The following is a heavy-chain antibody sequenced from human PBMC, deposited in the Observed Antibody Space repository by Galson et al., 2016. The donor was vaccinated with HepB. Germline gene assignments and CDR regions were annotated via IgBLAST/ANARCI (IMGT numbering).Heavy chain of an antibody. Sequence: SLRLSCAASGFTFRTYAMHWVRQAPGKGLEWVAGIGWKSGNIGYADAVKGRFTVSRDDANNSLYLEMNSLRAEDTAFYYCANEVEPPVRLGDLPVYYFDPWGQGTLVTVSS. J-gene: IGHJ4*02. D-gene: IGHD3-16*01. CDR2: IGWKSGNI. V-gene: IGHV3-9*01. CDR3: ANEVEPPVRLGDLPVYYFDP. CDR1: GFTFRTYA.